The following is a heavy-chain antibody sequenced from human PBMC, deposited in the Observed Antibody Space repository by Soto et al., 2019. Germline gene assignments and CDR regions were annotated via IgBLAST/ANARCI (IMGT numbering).Heavy chain of an antibody. CDR2: ISSNGGST. D-gene: IGHD2-2*01. J-gene: IGHJ5*02. Sequence: GGSLRLSCSASGFTFSGYTTHWVRQAPGKGLEYVSGISSNGGSTNYADSVKGRFTISRDNSKNTLYLQMTSLRAEDTAVYYCVKDRYCSTTSCLGYFDPWGQGTLVTVSS. CDR1: GFTFSGYT. CDR3: VKDRYCSTTSCLGYFDP. V-gene: IGHV3-64D*06.